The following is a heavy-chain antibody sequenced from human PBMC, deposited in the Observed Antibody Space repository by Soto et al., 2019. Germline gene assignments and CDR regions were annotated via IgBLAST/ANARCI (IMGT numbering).Heavy chain of an antibody. Sequence: ASVKVSCKASGYTFTSYYIHWVRQAPGQGLEWVGLINPSGGSTTYAPKFQGRVTMARDTSTSTVYMELNSLRSEDTAVYFCARDAQIGHGYSVYHTYWGQGTLVTVSS. CDR3: ARDAQIGHGYSVYHTY. D-gene: IGHD5-12*01. J-gene: IGHJ4*02. CDR1: GYTFTSYY. CDR2: INPSGGST. V-gene: IGHV1-46*01.